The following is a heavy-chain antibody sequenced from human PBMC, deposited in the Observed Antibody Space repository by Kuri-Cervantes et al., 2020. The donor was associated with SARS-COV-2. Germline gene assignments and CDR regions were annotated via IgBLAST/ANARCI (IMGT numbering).Heavy chain of an antibody. CDR1: GGSVSGYY. V-gene: IGHV4-59*02. D-gene: IGHD3-22*01. CDR2: IHYSGST. CDR3: AKYYDSSGPLAYGMDV. Sequence: SETLSLSCTVSGGSVSGYYWTWMRQPPGKGLEWIGNIHYSGSTNYNTSLDSRVTISVDTSKNQFSLKLSSVTAADTAVYYCAKYYDSSGPLAYGMDVWGQGTTVTVSS. J-gene: IGHJ6*02.